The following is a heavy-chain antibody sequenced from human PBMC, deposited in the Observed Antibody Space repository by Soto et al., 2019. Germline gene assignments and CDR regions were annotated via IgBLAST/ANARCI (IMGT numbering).Heavy chain of an antibody. D-gene: IGHD3-9*01. CDR3: ARDSVDWTTDWDYYGMDV. CDR1: GYIFTGFG. Sequence: ASVKVSCKASGYIFTGFGISWVRRAPGQGLEWMGWVSAKNDTNYAQKFQDRVTMTTDTSTNTAYMDLRSLRSDDTAVYYCARDSVDWTTDWDYYGMDVWGQGTTVTVSS. J-gene: IGHJ6*02. CDR2: VSAKNDT. V-gene: IGHV1-18*04.